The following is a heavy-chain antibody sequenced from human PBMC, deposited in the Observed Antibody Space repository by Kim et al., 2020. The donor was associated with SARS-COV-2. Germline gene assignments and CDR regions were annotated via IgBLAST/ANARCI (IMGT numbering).Heavy chain of an antibody. J-gene: IGHJ4*02. CDR2: IYHSGST. CDR3: ARARFITIFGVVITGAFDY. Sequence: SETLSLTCAVSGGSISSSNRWSWVRQPPGKGLEWIGEIYHSGSTNYNPSLKSRVTISVDKSKNQFSLKLSSVTAADTAVYYCARARFITIFGVVITGAFDYWGQGTLVTVSS. V-gene: IGHV4-4*02. CDR1: GGSISSSNR. D-gene: IGHD3-3*01.